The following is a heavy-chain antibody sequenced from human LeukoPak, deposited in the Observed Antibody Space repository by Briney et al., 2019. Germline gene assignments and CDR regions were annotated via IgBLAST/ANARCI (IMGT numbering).Heavy chain of an antibody. V-gene: IGHV4-59*01. J-gene: IGHJ4*02. CDR1: SGSITGFF. Sequence: TSETLSLTCSVSSGSITGFFWSWIRQPPGKGLEWIGYIYYSGSTTYNPSLKSRVTIAVDRSKNQFSLKLTSVTPADTALYFCARTGDTSMVMHLWGQGTLVTVSS. CDR2: IYYSGST. CDR3: ARTGDTSMVMHL. D-gene: IGHD5-18*01.